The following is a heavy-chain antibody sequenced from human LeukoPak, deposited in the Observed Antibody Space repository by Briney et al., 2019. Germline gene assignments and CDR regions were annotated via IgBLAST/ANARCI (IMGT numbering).Heavy chain of an antibody. CDR3: ARLEQLLYRGGFDI. V-gene: IGHV4-30-2*01. CDR1: GGSISSGGYY. J-gene: IGHJ3*02. D-gene: IGHD2-2*02. Sequence: KPSETLSLTCTVSGGSISSGGYYWSCIRQPPGKGLEWIGYIYHSGSTYYNPSLKSRVTMSVDTSKNQFSLKLSSVTAADTAVYYCARLEQLLYRGGFDIWGQGTMVTVSS. CDR2: IYHSGST.